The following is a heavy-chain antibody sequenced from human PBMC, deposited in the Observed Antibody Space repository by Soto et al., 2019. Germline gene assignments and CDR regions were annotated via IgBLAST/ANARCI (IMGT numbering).Heavy chain of an antibody. CDR1: GGSISKNKW. J-gene: IGHJ4*02. Sequence: SETLSLTCTVSGGSISKNKWWSWVRQPPGKGLEWIGEIFHTGSTNYNPSLKSRLTISIDKSKNQFSLKLTSVTAADTAVYYCATYYDILTGYTFDSWGLGTLVTVS. D-gene: IGHD3-9*01. V-gene: IGHV4-4*02. CDR3: ATYYDILTGYTFDS. CDR2: IFHTGST.